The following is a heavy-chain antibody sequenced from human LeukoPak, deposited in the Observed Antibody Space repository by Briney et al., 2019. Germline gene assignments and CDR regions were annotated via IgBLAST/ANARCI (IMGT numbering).Heavy chain of an antibody. Sequence: PSETLSLTCTVSGGSTSSYYWSWIRQPPGKGLEWIGYIYYSGSTNYNPSLKSRVTISVDTSKNQFSLKLSSVTAADTAVYYCARKIPAGTGGWFDPWGQGTLVTVSS. CDR1: GGSTSSYY. D-gene: IGHD2-8*02. J-gene: IGHJ5*02. CDR3: ARKIPAGTGGWFDP. CDR2: IYYSGST. V-gene: IGHV4-59*01.